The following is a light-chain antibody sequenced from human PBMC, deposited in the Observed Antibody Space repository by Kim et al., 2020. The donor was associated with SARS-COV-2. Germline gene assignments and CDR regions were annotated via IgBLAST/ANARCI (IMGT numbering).Light chain of an antibody. CDR3: QQSYSTPLT. V-gene: IGKV1-39*01. CDR2: AAS. Sequence: ASVGDRDTITCRARQTIRTYLNWYPQETGEAPVLPIFAASSVQSGVPSRFSRSRSGTDFTLTITSLQPEDCASYYCQQSYSTPLTFGGGTKVDIK. J-gene: IGKJ4*01. CDR1: QTIRTY.